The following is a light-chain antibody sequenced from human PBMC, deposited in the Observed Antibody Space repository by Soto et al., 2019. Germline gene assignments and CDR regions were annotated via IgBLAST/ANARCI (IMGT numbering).Light chain of an antibody. CDR2: GAS. J-gene: IGKJ4*01. Sequence: EIVMTQSPVTLSVSPGERATLSCRASQSVSTNLAWFQQKPAQAPRLLIYGASTRATGIPARFSGSGSGTEFTLTISSLQSADFAVYYCQQYDRWPVTFGGGTKVEIK. CDR3: QQYDRWPVT. V-gene: IGKV3-15*01. CDR1: QSVSTN.